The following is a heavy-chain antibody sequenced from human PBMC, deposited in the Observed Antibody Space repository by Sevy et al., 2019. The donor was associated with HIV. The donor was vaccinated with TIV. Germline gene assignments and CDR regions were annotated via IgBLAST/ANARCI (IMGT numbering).Heavy chain of an antibody. J-gene: IGHJ6*02. Sequence: GGSLRLSCRASGFTFSNYDMHWVRQATGKGLEWVSGIDNDGDTYYPDSVKGRFTISRENGRDSWYLQMNSLRAGDTAVYYCARELYYGMDVWGQGTTVTVSS. D-gene: IGHD3-10*01. CDR1: GFTFSNYD. V-gene: IGHV3-13*01. CDR3: ARELYYGMDV. CDR2: IDNDGDT.